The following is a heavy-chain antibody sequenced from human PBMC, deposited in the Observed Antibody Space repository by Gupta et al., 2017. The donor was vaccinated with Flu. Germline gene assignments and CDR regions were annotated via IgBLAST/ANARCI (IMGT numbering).Heavy chain of an antibody. D-gene: IGHD3-10*02. CDR1: GFTFNNSV. CDR3: ARVVDVVDYYGMAV. CDR2: IWYDGTNK. Sequence: QVQLVESGGGVVQPGRSLRLYCEASGFTFNNSVMHWVRQAPGKGLEWVAVIWYDGTNKYYADSVKGRFTISRDNSKNTLSLQMNSLGAEDTAVYFCARVVDVVDYYGMAVWGQGTTVTGSS. J-gene: IGHJ6*02. V-gene: IGHV3-33*01.